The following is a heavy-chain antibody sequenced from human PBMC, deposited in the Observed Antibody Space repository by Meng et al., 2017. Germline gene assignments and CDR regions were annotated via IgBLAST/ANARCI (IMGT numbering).Heavy chain of an antibody. D-gene: IGHD6-6*01. Sequence: QVQLQQWGAGLLKPSETLSLTCAVYGGCFSGFYWGWIRQPQGKGLGWIGEINHSGSTNYNPSLKSRVTISVDTSKNQFSLKLCFVTAADTAVYYCARRGIAARPFYYWGQGTLVTVSS. CDR1: GGCFSGFY. V-gene: IGHV4-34*01. CDR2: INHSGST. CDR3: ARRGIAARPFYY. J-gene: IGHJ4*02.